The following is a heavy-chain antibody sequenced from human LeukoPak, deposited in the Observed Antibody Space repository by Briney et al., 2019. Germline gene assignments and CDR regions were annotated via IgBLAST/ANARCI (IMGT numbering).Heavy chain of an antibody. V-gene: IGHV1-2*02. D-gene: IGHD4-17*01. CDR1: GYTFTGYY. CDR3: ARAPYGVNNWFDP. Sequence: ASVKVSCKASGYTFTGYYMHWVRQAPGQGLEWMGWINPNSGGTNYAQKFQGRVTMTRDTSISTAYMELSRLRSDDTAVYYCARAPYGVNNWFDPWGQGTLVTVSS. CDR2: INPNSGGT. J-gene: IGHJ5*02.